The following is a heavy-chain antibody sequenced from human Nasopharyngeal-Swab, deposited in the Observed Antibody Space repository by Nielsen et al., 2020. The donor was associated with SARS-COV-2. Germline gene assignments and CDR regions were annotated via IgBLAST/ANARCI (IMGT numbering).Heavy chain of an antibody. CDR3: ARGQTAVALGKRHFDYHGVDV. J-gene: IGHJ6*02. V-gene: IGHV7-4-1*02. CDR2: INTNTGNP. Sequence: ASVKVSCKASGYTFTNYAINWVRQAPGQGLEWMGWINTNTGNPTYAQGFTGRFVFSLDTSVSTSYLQITSLKAEDTAVYYCARGQTAVALGKRHFDYHGVDVWGQGTTVTVSS. CDR1: GYTFTNYA. D-gene: IGHD6-19*01.